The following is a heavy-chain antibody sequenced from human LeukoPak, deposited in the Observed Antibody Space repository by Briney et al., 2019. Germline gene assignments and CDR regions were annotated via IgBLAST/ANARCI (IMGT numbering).Heavy chain of an antibody. D-gene: IGHD1-14*01. Sequence: GASVKVSCKASGHTLTTYYVHLVRQAPGQGLEWMGVINPSGDGTNYPQRFQGRVTLTRDTSTSTVYMELSSLRSEDTAIYYCAKETPNTGWFDPWGQGTLVTVSS. V-gene: IGHV1-46*01. CDR3: AKETPNTGWFDP. J-gene: IGHJ5*02. CDR1: GHTLTTYY. CDR2: INPSGDGT.